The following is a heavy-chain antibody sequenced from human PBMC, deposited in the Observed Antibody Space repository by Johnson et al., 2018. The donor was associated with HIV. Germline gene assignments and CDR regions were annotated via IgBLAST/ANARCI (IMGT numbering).Heavy chain of an antibody. J-gene: IGHJ3*02. CDR1: GFTFSDYY. CDR3: ARDREYGLAWGWAFDI. CDR2: ISSSGSTI. V-gene: IGHV3-11*01. D-gene: IGHD6-19*01. Sequence: QVQQVESGGGLVKPGGSLRLSCAASGFTFSDYYMSWIRQAPGKGLEWVSYISSSGSTIYYAASVKGRFTISRDNSKKKVYLQTNSLRAEDTAMYYCARDREYGLAWGWAFDIWGQGTMVTVSS.